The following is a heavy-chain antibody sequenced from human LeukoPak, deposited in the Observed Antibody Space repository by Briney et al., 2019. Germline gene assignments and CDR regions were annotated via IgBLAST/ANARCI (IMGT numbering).Heavy chain of an antibody. CDR3: ARDQGTTLTSYAFDI. CDR2: IKHDGSEK. V-gene: IGHV3-7*01. CDR1: GFTFSTYW. D-gene: IGHD4-11*01. Sequence: GGSLRLSCVGSGFTFSTYWMTWVRQAPGKGLEWVANIKHDGSEKYYAASVKGRFTVSRDNAKNSLYLQMNSLRAEDTAVYSCARDQGTTLTSYAFDIWGQGTMLTVSS. J-gene: IGHJ3*02.